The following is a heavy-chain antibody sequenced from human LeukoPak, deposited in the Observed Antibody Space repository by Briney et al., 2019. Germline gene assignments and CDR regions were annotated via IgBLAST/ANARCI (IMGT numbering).Heavy chain of an antibody. CDR2: IHYSGST. J-gene: IGHJ4*02. CDR1: GGSIGSYQ. CDR3: ARGPTVTTDY. D-gene: IGHD4-17*01. Sequence: SETLSLTCTVSGGSIGSYQWNWIRQPPGKGLEWIGNIHYSGSTYYNPSLKSRVTISLDTSKNQFSLRLTSVTAADTAVYYCARGPTVTTDYWGQGTLVTVSS. V-gene: IGHV4-59*01.